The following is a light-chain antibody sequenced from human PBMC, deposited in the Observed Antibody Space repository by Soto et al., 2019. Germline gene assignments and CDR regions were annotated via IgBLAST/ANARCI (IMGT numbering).Light chain of an antibody. CDR3: QKYGRLGT. V-gene: IGKV3-20*01. Sequence: IVLTQSPGTLSLSPGERTTLSCRASQSVSRTYLAWYQQKPVQATRLLIYATSSRDTGIPDRVSRSGSGTHFTLTSSRLEPKDFEVYYCQKYGRLGTFGQGTKVQIK. J-gene: IGKJ1*01. CDR2: ATS. CDR1: QSVSRTY.